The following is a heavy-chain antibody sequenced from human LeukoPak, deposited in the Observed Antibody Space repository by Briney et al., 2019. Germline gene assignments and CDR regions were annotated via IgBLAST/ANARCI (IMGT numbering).Heavy chain of an antibody. Sequence: GGSLRLSCAASGFSFSNYWMSWVRQAPGKGLEWVANIDQDGSENYYVDSVKGRFTISRDNARNSLYLQMNSLRAEDTAVYYCARDKIVGATHFDYCGQGTLVTVSS. J-gene: IGHJ4*02. D-gene: IGHD1-26*01. CDR1: GFSFSNYW. V-gene: IGHV3-7*01. CDR3: ARDKIVGATHFDY. CDR2: IDQDGSEN.